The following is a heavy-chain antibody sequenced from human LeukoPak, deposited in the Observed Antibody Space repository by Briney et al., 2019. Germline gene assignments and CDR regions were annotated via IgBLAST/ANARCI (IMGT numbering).Heavy chain of an antibody. CDR1: GYTFTSYD. D-gene: IGHD2-21*02. V-gene: IGHV1-8*01. CDR2: MNPNSGNT. J-gene: IGHJ1*01. CDR3: ARGGVVTAQGTGFQH. Sequence: ASVNVSCKASGYTFTSYDINWARQATGQGLEWMGWMNPNSGNTGYAQKFQGRVTMTRNTSISTAYMELSSLRSEDTAVYYCARGGVVTAQGTGFQHWGQGTLVTVSS.